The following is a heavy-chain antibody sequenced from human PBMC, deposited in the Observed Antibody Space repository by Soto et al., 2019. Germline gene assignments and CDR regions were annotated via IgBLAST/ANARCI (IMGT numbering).Heavy chain of an antibody. CDR2: TKNKANRYTT. Sequence: EVQLVESGGGLVQPGGSLRLSCAASGFILSDFYMDWVRQVPGKGLEWVGRTKNKANRYTTEYAASVKGRFTISRDDSKNSVYLQLNSMKIGDAAVYYCIRGDLGWGSYDRLEYWGQGTLVTVSS. V-gene: IGHV3-72*01. J-gene: IGHJ4*02. D-gene: IGHD3-16*01. CDR1: GFILSDFY. CDR3: IRGDLGWGSYDRLEY.